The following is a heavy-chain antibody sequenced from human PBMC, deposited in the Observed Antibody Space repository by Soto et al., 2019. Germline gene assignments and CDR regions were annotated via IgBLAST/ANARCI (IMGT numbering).Heavy chain of an antibody. CDR3: ARVRTPCKYYFDY. V-gene: IGHV3-7*01. Sequence: EVQLVESGGGLGQPGGSLRLSCAASGFTFSSYWMSWVRQAPGKGLEWVANIKQDGSEKYYVDSVKGRFTISRDNAKNSLYLQMNSLRAEDTAVYYCARVRTPCKYYFDYWGQGTLVTVSS. CDR1: GFTFSSYW. CDR2: IKQDGSEK. J-gene: IGHJ4*02.